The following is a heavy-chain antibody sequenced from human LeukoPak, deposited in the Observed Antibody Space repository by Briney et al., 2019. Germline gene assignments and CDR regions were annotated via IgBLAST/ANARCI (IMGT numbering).Heavy chain of an antibody. D-gene: IGHD3-16*01. Sequence: SSEPLSLTCAVYGGSFSGYYWSWLRQPPGKGLEWVGEINHSGSTNYNPSLKSRVTISVDTSKNQFSLKLSSVTAADTAVYYCARRRAKKNVGVDPWGQGTLVTVSS. CDR1: GGSFSGYY. CDR2: INHSGST. J-gene: IGHJ5*02. CDR3: ARRRAKKNVGVDP. V-gene: IGHV4-34*01.